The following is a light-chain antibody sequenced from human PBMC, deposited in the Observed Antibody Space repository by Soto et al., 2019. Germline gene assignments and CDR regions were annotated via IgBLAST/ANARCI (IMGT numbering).Light chain of an antibody. CDR3: QQYSSAPPT. CDR1: LRVSTSS. V-gene: IGKV3-20*01. J-gene: IGKJ2*01. Sequence: EIVWTQAPGTLSLSPGERATLSCRASLRVSTSSLAWYQQNPGQAPKILIYGASNRATGIPYRFSGSGAGTDFTLTIRRLEPEDFAQFYFQQYSSAPPTFGQPAQLESK. CDR2: GAS.